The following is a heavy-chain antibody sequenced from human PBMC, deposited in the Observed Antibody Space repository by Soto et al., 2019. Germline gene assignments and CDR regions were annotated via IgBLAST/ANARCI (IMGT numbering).Heavy chain of an antibody. J-gene: IGHJ3*02. Sequence: QVQLVESGGGVVQPGRSLRLSCAASGFTFSSYGMHWVRQAPGKGLEWVAGIWYDGSNKYYADSVKGRFTISRDNSKNPLYLQMNSLRAEDTAVYYCARDSVGPTGYGDYPSDAFDIWGQGTMVTVSS. V-gene: IGHV3-33*01. D-gene: IGHD4-17*01. CDR3: ARDSVGPTGYGDYPSDAFDI. CDR2: IWYDGSNK. CDR1: GFTFSSYG.